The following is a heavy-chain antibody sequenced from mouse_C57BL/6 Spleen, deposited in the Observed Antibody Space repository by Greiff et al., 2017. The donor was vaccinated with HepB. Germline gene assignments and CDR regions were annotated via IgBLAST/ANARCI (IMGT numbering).Heavy chain of an antibody. V-gene: IGHV1-26*01. J-gene: IGHJ2*01. Sequence: VQLQQSGPELVKPGASVKISCKASGYTFTDYYMNWVKQSHGKSLEWIGDINPNNGGTSYNQKFKGKATLTVDKSSSTAYMELRSLTSEDSAVYYCARDWDEEYYFDYWGQGTTLTVSS. CDR1: GYTFTDYY. D-gene: IGHD4-1*01. CDR3: ARDWDEEYYFDY. CDR2: INPNNGGT.